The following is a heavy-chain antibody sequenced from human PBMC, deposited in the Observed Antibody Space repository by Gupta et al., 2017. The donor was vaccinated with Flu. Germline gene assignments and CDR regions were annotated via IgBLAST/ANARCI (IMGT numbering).Heavy chain of an antibody. CDR3: ARDWGGDSTGDFDY. D-gene: IGHD2-21*02. V-gene: IGHV3-33*01. J-gene: IGHJ4*02. CDR2: IWYDGSNK. CDR1: VFTFSSYG. Sequence: QVQLVESGGGVVQPGRSLRLSCAASVFTFSSYGMHWVRQAPGKGLEWVAVIWYDGSNKYYADSVKGRFTISRDNSKNTLYLQMNSLRAEDTAVYYCARDWGGDSTGDFDYWGQGTLVTVSS.